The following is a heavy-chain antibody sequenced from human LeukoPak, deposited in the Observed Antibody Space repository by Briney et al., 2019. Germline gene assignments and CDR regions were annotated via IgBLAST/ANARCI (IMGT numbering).Heavy chain of an antibody. CDR2: ISGSAYST. D-gene: IGHD5-12*01. Sequence: PPGGSLRLSCAASGFTFSSYAVSWVRQAPGKGLEWVPAISGSAYSTYYADSVKGRFTISRDNSKNTLYLQMNSLRAEDTAVYYCAKEAGYSGYDFPDFCGQGTLVTVSS. CDR3: AKEAGYSGYDFPDF. CDR1: GFTFSSYA. V-gene: IGHV3-23*01. J-gene: IGHJ4*02.